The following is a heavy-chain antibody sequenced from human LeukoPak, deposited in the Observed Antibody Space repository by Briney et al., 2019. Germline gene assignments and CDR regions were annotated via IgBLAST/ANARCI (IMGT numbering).Heavy chain of an antibody. V-gene: IGHV3-53*01. CDR3: ARVPNYGSGSGFDP. Sequence: PGGSLRLSCAASGFTVSSNYMSWVRQAPGKGLEWVSVMCSGGSTYYADSVKGRFTISRDNSKNTLYLQMNSLRAEDTAVYYCARVPNYGSGSGFDPWGQGTLVTVSS. J-gene: IGHJ5*02. D-gene: IGHD3-10*01. CDR1: GFTVSSNY. CDR2: MCSGGST.